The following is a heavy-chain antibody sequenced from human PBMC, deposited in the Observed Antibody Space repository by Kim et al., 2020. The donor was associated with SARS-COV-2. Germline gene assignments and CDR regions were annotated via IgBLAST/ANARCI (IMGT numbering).Heavy chain of an antibody. D-gene: IGHD5-18*01. J-gene: IGHJ4*02. Sequence: SETLSLTCIVSGGSISSTSYYWGWIRQPPGKGLEWIGSIYYSGSTYYNPSLKSRVTISVDTSENQFSLKLSSVTAADTAVYYCARHAYVDTAKTFDYWGQGTLVTVSS. V-gene: IGHV4-39*01. CDR2: IYYSGST. CDR3: ARHAYVDTAKTFDY. CDR1: GGSISSTSYY.